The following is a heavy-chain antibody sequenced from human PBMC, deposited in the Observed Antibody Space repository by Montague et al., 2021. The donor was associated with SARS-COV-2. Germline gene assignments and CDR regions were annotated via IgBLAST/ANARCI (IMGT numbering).Heavy chain of an antibody. CDR2: IYWDDDE. CDR3: AHRRDMYEFWSGYYTGQNCDAFNWFDP. V-gene: IGHV2-5*02. Sequence: PSLVKPTQTLTLTCTFSGFSLSTTGVGVGWIRQPPGNALEWLALIYWDDDERYSPSLKTRLAITHDTSKNQLVLTMTNMDPVDTATYYCAHRRDMYEFWSGYYTGQNCDAFNWFDPWGQGTLVTVSS. CDR1: GFSLSTTGVG. D-gene: IGHD3-3*01. J-gene: IGHJ5*02.